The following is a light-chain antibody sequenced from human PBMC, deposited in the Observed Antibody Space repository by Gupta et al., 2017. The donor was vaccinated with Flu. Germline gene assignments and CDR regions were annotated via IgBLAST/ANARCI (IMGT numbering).Light chain of an antibody. J-gene: IGLJ2*01. CDR1: TPTPQTNN. V-gene: IGLV1-47*01. Sequence: QAVLTQPPSTSGTPGQRVSISCPGITPTPQTNNVNWYQQFPGTAPKLLIYKNNQRPSGVPDRFAGSKSGTSASLAISGLRPEDEADYYCAVWDDRLRGKVFGGGTKLTVL. CDR3: AVWDDRLRGKV. CDR2: KNN.